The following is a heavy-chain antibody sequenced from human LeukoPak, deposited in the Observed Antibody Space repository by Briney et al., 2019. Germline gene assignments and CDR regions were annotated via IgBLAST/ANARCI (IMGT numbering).Heavy chain of an antibody. D-gene: IGHD3-22*01. CDR1: GFTFSTYA. CDR2: ISGGGGST. CDR3: AKHYDISGCYPY. J-gene: IGHJ4*02. Sequence: GGSLRLSCAASGFTFSTYAMSWVRQAPGKGLEWVSAISGGGGSTHYADSVKGRFTISRDNSKNTLFLQMSSLRADDTAIYYCAKHYDISGCYPYWGQGTLVTVSS. V-gene: IGHV3-23*01.